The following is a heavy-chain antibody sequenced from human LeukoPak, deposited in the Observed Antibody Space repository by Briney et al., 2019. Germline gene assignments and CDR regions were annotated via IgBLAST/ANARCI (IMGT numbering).Heavy chain of an antibody. Sequence: ASVKVSCKASGYTFTSYDINWVRQVTGQGLEWMGWMNPNSGNTGYAQKFQGRVTMTRNTSISTAYMELSSLRSEDTAVYYCARGSGYGYYYYYGMDVWGQGTTVTVSS. CDR3: ARGSGYGYYYYYGMDV. V-gene: IGHV1-8*01. CDR1: GYTFTSYD. D-gene: IGHD5-12*01. CDR2: MNPNSGNT. J-gene: IGHJ6*02.